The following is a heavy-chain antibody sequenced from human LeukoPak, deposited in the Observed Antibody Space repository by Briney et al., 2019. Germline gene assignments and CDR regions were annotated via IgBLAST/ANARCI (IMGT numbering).Heavy chain of an antibody. J-gene: IGHJ6*02. CDR1: GYTFTSYD. CDR2: MNPNSGNT. D-gene: IGHD6-19*01. Sequence: GASVKVSCKASGYTFTSYDINWVRQATGQGLEWMGWMNPNSGNTGYAQKFQGRVTMTRNTSISTAYMELSSLRSEDTAVYYCARGRIAVAGTTNYRYYGMDVWGQGTTVTVSS. V-gene: IGHV1-8*01. CDR3: ARGRIAVAGTTNYRYYGMDV.